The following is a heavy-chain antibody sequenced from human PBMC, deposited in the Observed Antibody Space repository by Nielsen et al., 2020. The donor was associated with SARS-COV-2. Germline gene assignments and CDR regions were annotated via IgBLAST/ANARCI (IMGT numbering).Heavy chain of an antibody. V-gene: IGHV3-21*04. Sequence: GESLKISCAASGFTFSSYSMNWVRQAPGKGLEWVSSISSSSSYIYYADSVKGRFTISRDNSKNTLYLQMNSLRAEDTAVYYCAKDRYSSSWYEDYWGQGTLVTVSS. J-gene: IGHJ4*02. CDR1: GFTFSSYS. CDR2: ISSSSSYI. CDR3: AKDRYSSSWYEDY. D-gene: IGHD6-13*01.